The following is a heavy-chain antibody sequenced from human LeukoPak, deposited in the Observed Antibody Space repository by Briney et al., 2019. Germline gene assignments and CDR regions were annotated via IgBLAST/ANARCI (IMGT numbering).Heavy chain of an antibody. CDR3: ARTQNYCGGDCYLFDY. V-gene: IGHV4-30-4*08. CDR1: GGSISSGDYY. CDR2: IYYSGST. D-gene: IGHD2-21*01. Sequence: TLSLTCTVSGGSISSGDYYWSWIRQPPGKGLEWIGYIYYSGSTYYIPSLKSRVTISVDTSKNQFSLKLSSVTAADTAVYYCARTQNYCGGDCYLFDYWGQGTLVTVSS. J-gene: IGHJ4*02.